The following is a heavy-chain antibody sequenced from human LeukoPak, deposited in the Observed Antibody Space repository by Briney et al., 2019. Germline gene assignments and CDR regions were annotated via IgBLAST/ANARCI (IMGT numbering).Heavy chain of an antibody. CDR1: GGSITTYY. CDR3: AREGRGSTQGY. V-gene: IGHV4-4*07. J-gene: IGHJ4*02. CDR2: ISGSGST. D-gene: IGHD2-15*01. Sequence: SETLSLTCTVSGGSITTYYWTWIRQSAGKGLEWIGRISGSGSTNYNPSLSSRVTMSVDTSKNQFSLRLSSVTAADTAVYFCAREGRGSTQGYWGQGTLVAVSS.